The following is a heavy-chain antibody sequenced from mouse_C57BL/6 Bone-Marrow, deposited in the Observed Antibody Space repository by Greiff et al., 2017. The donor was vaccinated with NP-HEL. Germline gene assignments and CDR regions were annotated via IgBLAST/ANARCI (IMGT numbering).Heavy chain of an antibody. Sequence: EVQRVESGGDLVKPGGSLKLSCAASGFTFSSYGMSWVRQTPDKRLEWVATISSGGSYTYYPDSVKGRFTISRDNAKNTLYLQMSSLKSEDTAMYYCARHPITTVVATGAMDYWGQGTSVTVSS. CDR1: GFTFSSYG. CDR2: ISSGGSYT. CDR3: ARHPITTVVATGAMDY. V-gene: IGHV5-6*01. D-gene: IGHD1-1*01. J-gene: IGHJ4*01.